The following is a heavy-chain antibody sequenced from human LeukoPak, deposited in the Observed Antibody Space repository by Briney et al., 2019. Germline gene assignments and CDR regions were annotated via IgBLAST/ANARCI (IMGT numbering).Heavy chain of an antibody. V-gene: IGHV4-39*07. D-gene: IGHD6-6*01. CDR3: ARGVAARPDY. J-gene: IGHJ4*02. CDR2: IYYSGST. CDR1: GGSSSSSRYY. Sequence: SETLSLTCTVSGGSSSSSRYYWGWIRQPPGKGLEWIGSIYYSGSTNYNPSLKSRVTISVDTSKNQFSLKLSSVTAADTAVYYCARGVAARPDYWGQGTLVTVSS.